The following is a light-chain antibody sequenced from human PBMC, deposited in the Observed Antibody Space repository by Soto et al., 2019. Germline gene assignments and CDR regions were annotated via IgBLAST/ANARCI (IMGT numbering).Light chain of an antibody. Sequence: RVMTQSPATLSVSPGERATLSCRASQSINSNLAWYQQKPGQAPRLLIYGASTRATGIPARFSGSGSGTEFTLTISGLQSEDFAVYYCQQYNNWPFTFGPGTKVDIK. CDR2: GAS. V-gene: IGKV3-15*01. J-gene: IGKJ3*01. CDR3: QQYNNWPFT. CDR1: QSINSN.